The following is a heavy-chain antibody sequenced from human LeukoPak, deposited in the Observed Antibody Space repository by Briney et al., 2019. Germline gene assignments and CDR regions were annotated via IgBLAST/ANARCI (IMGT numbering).Heavy chain of an antibody. CDR3: ARGNRDQLVYYYYMDV. D-gene: IGHD2-2*01. Sequence: SETLSLTCTVSGGSISSYYWSWIRQPPGKGLEWIGYIYYSGSTNYNPSLKSRVTISVDTSKNQFSLKLSSVTAADTAVYYCARGNRDQLVYYYYMDVWGKGTTVTVSS. CDR1: GGSISSYY. V-gene: IGHV4-59*01. CDR2: IYYSGST. J-gene: IGHJ6*03.